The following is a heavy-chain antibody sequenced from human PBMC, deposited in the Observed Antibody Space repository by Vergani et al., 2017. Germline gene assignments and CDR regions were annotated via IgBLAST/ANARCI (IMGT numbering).Heavy chain of an antibody. Sequence: QGQLQESGPGLVKPSETLSLTCAVSGQSISSGYYWGWIRQPPRKGLEWIGSIYYSGTIYYNPSLKSRVTISVDTSKNQFSLKLRSVTAADTAVYYCARVDTQVPATSHFYYMDVWGKGTTVVVSS. CDR2: IYYSGTI. V-gene: IGHV4-38-2*01. CDR3: ARVDTQVPATSHFYYMDV. J-gene: IGHJ6*03. CDR1: GQSISSGYY. D-gene: IGHD6-25*01.